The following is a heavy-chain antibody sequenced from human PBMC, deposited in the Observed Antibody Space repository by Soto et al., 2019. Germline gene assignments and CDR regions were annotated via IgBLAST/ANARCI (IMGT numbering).Heavy chain of an antibody. J-gene: IGHJ5*02. V-gene: IGHV1-18*01. CDR1: GYTFTSSG. CDR2: ISAYNTNT. CDR3: ARDLSDRGYNWFDP. Sequence: ASVNVSREASGYTFTSSGISWVRQAPGQGKEWIGWISAYNTNTNYAQKLHGRVTMTTDTSTSTVYMELSSLISEASAVYYCARDLSDRGYNWFDPWGQGALVTVSS. D-gene: IGHD3-10*01.